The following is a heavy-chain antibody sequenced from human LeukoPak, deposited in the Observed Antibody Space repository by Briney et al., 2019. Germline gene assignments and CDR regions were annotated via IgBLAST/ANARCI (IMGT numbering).Heavy chain of an antibody. CDR3: ARSAAAASFDY. D-gene: IGHD6-13*01. CDR2: IYSGGST. CDR1: GFTVSSNY. Sequence: GGSLRLSCAASGFTVSSNYMSWVRRAPGKGLEWVSVIYSGGSTYYADSVKGRFTISRDNSKNTLYLQMNSLRAEDTAVYYCARSAAAASFDYWGQGTLVTVSS. V-gene: IGHV3-53*01. J-gene: IGHJ4*02.